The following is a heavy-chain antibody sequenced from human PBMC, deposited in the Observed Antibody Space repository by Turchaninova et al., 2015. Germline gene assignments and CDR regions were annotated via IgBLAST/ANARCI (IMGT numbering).Heavy chain of an antibody. CDR2: ISSGSSNI. V-gene: IGHV3-11*06. D-gene: IGHD1-1*01. J-gene: IGHJ4*02. CDR1: GFTFSDYY. Sequence: QVQLVESGGGLVKPGGSLRLSCAASGFTFSDYYMSWIRQAPGRGLEWISYISSGSSNINYADSVRGRFTISRDNAKNSLYLQMNSLRAEDTAVYYCARDCRTNCHTSIDYWGQGTLVTVSS. CDR3: ARDCRTNCHTSIDY.